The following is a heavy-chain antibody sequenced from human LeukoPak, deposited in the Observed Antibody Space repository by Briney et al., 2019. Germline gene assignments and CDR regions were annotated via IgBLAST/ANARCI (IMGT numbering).Heavy chain of an antibody. Sequence: PSETLSLTCPVSGGSIKSNTYYWGWIRQPPGKGLEWIGSIYSSGSAYYNPSLKSRVTISVDTSKNQFSLRLSSVTAADTAVYYCQSRYLEWLLEYWGQGTLVTVSS. V-gene: IGHV4-39*01. CDR1: GGSIKSNTYY. CDR2: IYSSGSA. D-gene: IGHD3-3*01. CDR3: QSRYLEWLLEY. J-gene: IGHJ4*02.